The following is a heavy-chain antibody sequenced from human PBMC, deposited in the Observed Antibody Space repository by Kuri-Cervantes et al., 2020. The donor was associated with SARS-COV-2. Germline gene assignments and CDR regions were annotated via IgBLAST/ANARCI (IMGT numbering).Heavy chain of an antibody. V-gene: IGHV3-23*01. Sequence: GESLKISCAASGFTFSSYAMSWVRQAPGKGLEWVSAISGSGGSTYYADSVKGRFTISRDDSKNTLYLQMNSLRAEDTAVYYCALQGYGSGSYRLDVWGQGTTVTVSS. CDR1: GFTFSSYA. CDR2: ISGSGGST. J-gene: IGHJ6*02. D-gene: IGHD3-10*01. CDR3: ALQGYGSGSYRLDV.